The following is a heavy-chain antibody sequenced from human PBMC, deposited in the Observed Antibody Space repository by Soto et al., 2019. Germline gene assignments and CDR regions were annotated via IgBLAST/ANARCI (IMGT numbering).Heavy chain of an antibody. CDR3: ARGQYGGKGY. CDR1: GFTFSSYW. Sequence: GGSLRLSCAASGFTFSSYWMNWVRQAPGKGLEWVANIKEDGSEKNYVDSVKGRFIIPRDNAKESLFLQMNSLRAEDTAVYYCARGQYGGKGYWGQGTLVTVSS. J-gene: IGHJ4*02. CDR2: IKEDGSEK. V-gene: IGHV3-7*03. D-gene: IGHD2-15*01.